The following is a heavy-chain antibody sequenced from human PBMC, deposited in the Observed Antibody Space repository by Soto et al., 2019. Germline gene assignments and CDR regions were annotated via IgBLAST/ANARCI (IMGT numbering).Heavy chain of an antibody. CDR3: AKDRPRLTQQFNGVS. D-gene: IGHD2-8*01. Sequence: QIQLVQSGAEVKKPGASVRVSCKASGYTFSDHGFSWVRQGPGQGLEWLGWISAYSGATDYAQKFQGRVTLTTDTSKSTAYTELRSLRSDDTAVYYCAKDRPRLTQQFNGVSWGQGTLVTVSS. CDR1: GYTFSDHG. J-gene: IGHJ5*02. V-gene: IGHV1-18*01. CDR2: ISAYSGAT.